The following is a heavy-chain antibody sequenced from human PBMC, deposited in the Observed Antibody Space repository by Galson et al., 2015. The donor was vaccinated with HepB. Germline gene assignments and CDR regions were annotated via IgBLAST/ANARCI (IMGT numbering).Heavy chain of an antibody. V-gene: IGHV4-59*01. CDR3: AGTPYYYDSSGRYLI. J-gene: IGHJ3*02. Sequence: QVQLQESGPGLVKPSETLSLTCTVSGGSISSYYWSWIRQPPGKGLDWIGYIYYSGSTNYNPSLKSRVTISVDTSKNQFSLKLSSVTAADTAVYYCAGTPYYYDSSGRYLIWGQGTMVTVSS. CDR2: IYYSGST. D-gene: IGHD3-22*01. CDR1: GGSISSYY.